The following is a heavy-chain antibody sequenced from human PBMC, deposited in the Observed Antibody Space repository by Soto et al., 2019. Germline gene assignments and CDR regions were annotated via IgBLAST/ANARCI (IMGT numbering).Heavy chain of an antibody. Sequence: PGGSLRLSCTASGFTFSTYAMIWVRQAPGKGLEWVSAISGSGTSTFYPDSMKGRFTIFRDNSRNTLDLQLNSLRAEDTAVYYCAKSTYCSGGSCKNYFDYWGQGTLVTVSS. V-gene: IGHV3-23*01. CDR3: AKSTYCSGGSCKNYFDY. J-gene: IGHJ4*02. D-gene: IGHD2-15*01. CDR1: GFTFSTYA. CDR2: ISGSGTST.